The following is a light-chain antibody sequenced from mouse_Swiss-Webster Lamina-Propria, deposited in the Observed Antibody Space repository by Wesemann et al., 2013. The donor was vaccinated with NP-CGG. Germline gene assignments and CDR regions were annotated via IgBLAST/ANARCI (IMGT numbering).Light chain of an antibody. Sequence: DIQMTQSPASLSVSVGETVTITCRASENIYSNLAWYQQKXGKSPQLLVYAATNLADGVPSRFSGSGSGTQYSLKINSLQSEDFGSYYCQHFWGTPWTFGGGTKLEIK. CDR3: QHFWGTPWT. CDR2: AAT. CDR1: ENIYSN. V-gene: IGKV12-46*01. J-gene: IGKJ1*01.